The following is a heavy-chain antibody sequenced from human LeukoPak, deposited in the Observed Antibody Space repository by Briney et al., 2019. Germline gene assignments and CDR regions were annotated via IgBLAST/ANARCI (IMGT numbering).Heavy chain of an antibody. D-gene: IGHD3-10*01. J-gene: IGHJ4*02. CDR3: ASHTYYLSSGSFGH. Sequence: EASVKVSCKASGYTFTSFDINWVRQATGQGPEWMGWMNPGSGNTGYAQRFRGRVTMTRDTSISTACLELSSLTSEDTAVYYCASHTYYLSSGSFGHWGQGTLVTVSS. CDR2: MNPGSGNT. CDR1: GYTFTSFD. V-gene: IGHV1-8*01.